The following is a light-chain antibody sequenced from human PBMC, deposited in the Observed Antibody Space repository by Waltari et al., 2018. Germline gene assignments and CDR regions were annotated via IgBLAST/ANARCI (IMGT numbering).Light chain of an antibody. CDR3: MQALQTPWR. CDR2: LGS. J-gene: IGKJ1*01. Sequence: DIVMTQSPLSLPVTPGEPASISCRSSQSLLNSNGFNYLDWYLQRPGQSPQLLIYLGSHRAPGVPDRFSASALGTDFTLKISRVEAEDVGVYYCMQALQTPWRFGQGTKVEI. CDR1: QSLLNSNGFNY. V-gene: IGKV2-28*01.